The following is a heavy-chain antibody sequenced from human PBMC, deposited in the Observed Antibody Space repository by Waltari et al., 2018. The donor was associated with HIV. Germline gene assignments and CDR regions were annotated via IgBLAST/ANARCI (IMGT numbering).Heavy chain of an antibody. J-gene: IGHJ6*02. CDR2: ISSSGNT. CDR3: ARALLAARSGGMDV. CDR1: GDSITRGRYY. D-gene: IGHD6-25*01. Sequence: QVQLQESGPGLVKPSQTLSLICIVSGDSITRGRYYWTWVRQPAGKGLEWVGRISSSGNTNYNPSLKSRVTMSMDTSKNQFSLEVTSVTAADTAIYFCARALLAARSGGMDVWGHGTTVTVSS. V-gene: IGHV4-61*02.